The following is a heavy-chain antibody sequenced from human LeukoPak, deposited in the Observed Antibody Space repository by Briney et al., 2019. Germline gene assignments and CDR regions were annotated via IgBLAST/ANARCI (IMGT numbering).Heavy chain of an antibody. CDR3: AREDHDTSGYYLLNY. D-gene: IGHD3-22*01. V-gene: IGHV3-30*03. CDR1: GFTFSSYG. Sequence: HPGRSLRLSCAASGFTFSSYGMHWVRQAPGKGLEWVAVISYDGSNKYYADSVKGRFTISRDNSKNTVYLQMNSLRAEDTAVYYCAREDHDTSGYYLLNYWGQGTLVTVSS. J-gene: IGHJ4*02. CDR2: ISYDGSNK.